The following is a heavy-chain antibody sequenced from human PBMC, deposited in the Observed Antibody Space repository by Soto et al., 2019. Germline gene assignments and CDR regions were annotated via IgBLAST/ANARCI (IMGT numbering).Heavy chain of an antibody. Sequence: QVQLVQSGAEVKKPGTPVRVSCKASGDTFIGYSISWVRQAPGQGLEWMGWVIPTQRTTKYAQRFQGRVTMSVDQFASTTYMELSSLRPEDTALYYCVIDRLIVAVSVGRMDVWGQGTTVTVSS. V-gene: IGHV1-69*01. J-gene: IGHJ6*02. CDR1: GDTFIGYS. CDR2: VIPTQRTT. CDR3: VIDRLIVAVSVGRMDV. D-gene: IGHD6-19*01.